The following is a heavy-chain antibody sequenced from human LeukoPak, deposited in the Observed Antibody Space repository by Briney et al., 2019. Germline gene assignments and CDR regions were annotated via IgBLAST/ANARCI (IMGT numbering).Heavy chain of an antibody. V-gene: IGHV4-59*01. CDR2: IYYSGST. Sequence: SETLSLTCTVSGGSISSYYWSWIRQPPGKGLEWIGYIYYSGSTNYNPSLRSRVTISVDTSKNQISLKLSSVTAADTAVYYCAGGQWLPIDYWGQGTLVTVSS. CDR3: AGGQWLPIDY. CDR1: GGSISSYY. D-gene: IGHD6-19*01. J-gene: IGHJ4*02.